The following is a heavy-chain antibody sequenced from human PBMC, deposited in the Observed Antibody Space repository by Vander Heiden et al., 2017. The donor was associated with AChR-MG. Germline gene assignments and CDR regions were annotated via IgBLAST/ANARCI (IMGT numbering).Heavy chain of an antibody. CDR3: AKDIVGATTGYDY. J-gene: IGHJ4*02. V-gene: IGHV3-23*01. CDR1: GFTFSSYA. Sequence: EVQLLESGGGLVQPGGSLRLSCAASGFTFSSYAMSWVRQAPGKGLGWVSAISGSGGSTYYADSVKGRFTISRDNSKNTLYLQMNSLRAEDTAVYYCAKDIVGATTGYDYWGQGTLVTVSS. CDR2: ISGSGGST. D-gene: IGHD1-26*01.